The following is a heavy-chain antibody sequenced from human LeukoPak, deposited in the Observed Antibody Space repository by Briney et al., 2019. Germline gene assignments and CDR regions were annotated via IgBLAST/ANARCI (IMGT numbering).Heavy chain of an antibody. CDR1: GLTFSSYA. CDR3: ARTAVAANTFDY. J-gene: IGHJ4*02. Sequence: PGGSLRLSCAASGLTFSSYAMHWVRQAPGKGLEWVAVISYDGSNKYYADSVKGRFTISRDNSKNTLYLEMNRLRAEDTAVFYCARTAVAANTFDYWGQGTLVTVSS. D-gene: IGHD6-19*01. CDR2: ISYDGSNK. V-gene: IGHV3-30-3*01.